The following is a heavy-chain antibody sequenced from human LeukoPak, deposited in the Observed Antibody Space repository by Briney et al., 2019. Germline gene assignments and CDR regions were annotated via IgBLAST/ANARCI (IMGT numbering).Heavy chain of an antibody. V-gene: IGHV1-2*02. Sequence: ASVKVSCKASGYTFTGYYMHWVRQAPGQGLEWMGWINPNSGGTNYAQKFQGRVTMTRDTSISTAYMEPSRLRSDDTAVYYCARDREGYYYDSSGYYGYWGQGTLVTVSS. J-gene: IGHJ4*02. CDR1: GYTFTGYY. CDR3: ARDREGYYYDSSGYYGY. CDR2: INPNSGGT. D-gene: IGHD3-22*01.